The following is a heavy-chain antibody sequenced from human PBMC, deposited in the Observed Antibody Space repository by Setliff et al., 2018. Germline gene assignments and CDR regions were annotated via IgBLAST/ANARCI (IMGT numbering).Heavy chain of an antibody. CDR3: ARDQFRKSGGLYS. V-gene: IGHV3-30*02. Sequence: GESLKISCAASGFVFGTYGMHWVRQAPGKGLDWVASVRFDGSYKVYADSVKGRFTISRDNSENTLFLQMTSLRPDDTAMYYFARDQFRKSGGLYSWGQGTLVTVSS. CDR1: GFVFGTYG. CDR2: VRFDGSYK. D-gene: IGHD2-15*01. J-gene: IGHJ5*02.